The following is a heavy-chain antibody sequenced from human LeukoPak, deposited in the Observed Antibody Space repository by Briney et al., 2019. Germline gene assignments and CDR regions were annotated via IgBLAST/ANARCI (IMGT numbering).Heavy chain of an antibody. CDR1: GYTFTDYN. Sequence: ASVKVSCKASGYTFTDYNIHWVRQAPGQGLEWMGWISPNTGGTKYAQEFQGRVTVTRDTSISTAYVELSRLRSDDTAMYYCARPVLRLSGAFEFWGQGTPVIVSS. CDR2: ISPNTGGT. J-gene: IGHJ4*02. D-gene: IGHD3-16*01. CDR3: ARPVLRLSGAFEF. V-gene: IGHV1-2*02.